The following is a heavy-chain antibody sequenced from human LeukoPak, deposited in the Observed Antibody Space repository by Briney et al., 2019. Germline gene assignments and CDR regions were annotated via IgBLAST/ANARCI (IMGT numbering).Heavy chain of an antibody. CDR2: IYPGDSDT. Sequence: GESLKISCKGFGYSFTTYWLGWVRQMPGKGLEWVGVIYPGDSDTTYSPSFQGQVTMSADKSLDTAYLHWNSLRAADSATYYCARLDLRRRHYYDGSGWGSWGPGTRVVVSS. CDR3: ARLDLRRRHYYDGSGWGS. V-gene: IGHV5-51*01. J-gene: IGHJ5*02. D-gene: IGHD3-22*01. CDR1: GYSFTTYW.